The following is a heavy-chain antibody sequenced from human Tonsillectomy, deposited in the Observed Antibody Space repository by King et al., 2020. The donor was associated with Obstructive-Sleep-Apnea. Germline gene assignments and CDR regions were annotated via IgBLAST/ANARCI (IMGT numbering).Heavy chain of an antibody. V-gene: IGHV4-39*07. J-gene: IGHJ4*02. Sequence: QLQESGPGLVKPSETLALTCTVSCGTISRGNYDLDLMLNPPGKGLEWIGSIYYSGSTYYNPSLKSSVTMSVATYKNQFSLKLTSVTAADTAVYYCARDPYSYFDYWGQGTLVTVSS. CDR1: CGTISRGNYD. CDR3: ARDPYSYFDY. D-gene: IGHD1-26*01. CDR2: IYYSGST.